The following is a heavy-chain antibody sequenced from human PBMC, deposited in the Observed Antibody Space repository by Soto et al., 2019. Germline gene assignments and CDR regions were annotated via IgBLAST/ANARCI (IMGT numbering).Heavy chain of an antibody. CDR3: ARAKFESTGWHQFDY. CDR2: VSHSGNT. V-gene: IGHV4-34*01. D-gene: IGHD7-27*01. Sequence: TSETLSLTCTVSGGSFTGHFWSWVRQPPGKGLEWIGEVSHSGNTKYYPSLRSRVTLSVDSSKNQISLALTSVTAADTAVYYCARAKFESTGWHQFDYWGQGTQVTVSS. J-gene: IGHJ4*02. CDR1: GGSFTGHF.